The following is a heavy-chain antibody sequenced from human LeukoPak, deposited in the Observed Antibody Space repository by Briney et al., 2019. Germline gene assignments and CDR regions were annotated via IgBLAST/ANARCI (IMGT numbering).Heavy chain of an antibody. Sequence: ASVKVSCKASGYTFTSYGISWVRQAPGQGPEWMGWISAYNGNTNYAQKLQGRVTMTTDTSTSTAYMELRSLRSDDTAVYYCARDIRWLANYYYYGMDVWGQGTTVTVSS. CDR3: ARDIRWLANYYYYGMDV. CDR2: ISAYNGNT. V-gene: IGHV1-18*01. J-gene: IGHJ6*02. D-gene: IGHD6-19*01. CDR1: GYTFTSYG.